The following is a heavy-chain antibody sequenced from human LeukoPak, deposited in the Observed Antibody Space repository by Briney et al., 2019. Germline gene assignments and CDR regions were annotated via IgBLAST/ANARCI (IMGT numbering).Heavy chain of an antibody. CDR2: IKSKTDGGTT. Sequence: PGGSLRLSCAASGFTFSNAWMSWVRQAPGKGLEWVGHIKSKTDGGTTDYAAPVKGRFTISRDDSKSIAYLQMNSLKTEDTAVYYCTRVGLDFGVVIGSFFDYWGQGTLVTVSS. CDR3: TRVGLDFGVVIGSFFDY. V-gene: IGHV3-15*01. CDR1: GFTFSNAW. J-gene: IGHJ4*02. D-gene: IGHD3-3*01.